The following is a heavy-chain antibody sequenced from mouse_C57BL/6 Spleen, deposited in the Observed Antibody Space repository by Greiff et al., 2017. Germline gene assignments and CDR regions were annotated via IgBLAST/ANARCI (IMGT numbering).Heavy chain of an antibody. CDR3: ARNSYYYGSSYGYFDV. J-gene: IGHJ1*03. CDR2: INPNNGGT. Sequence: VQLQQSGPELVKPGASVKISCKASGYTFTDYYMNWVKQSHGKSLEWIGDINPNNGGTSYNQKFKGKATLTVDKSSSTAYMELRSLTSEDSAVYYCARNSYYYGSSYGYFDVWGTGTTVTVSS. V-gene: IGHV1-26*01. D-gene: IGHD1-1*01. CDR1: GYTFTDYY.